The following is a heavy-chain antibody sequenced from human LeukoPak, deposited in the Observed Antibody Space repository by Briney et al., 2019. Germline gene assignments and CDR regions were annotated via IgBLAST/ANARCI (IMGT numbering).Heavy chain of an antibody. J-gene: IGHJ4*02. Sequence: GGSLRLSCAAAGFTFSSYWMHWVRQAPGKGLVWVSRINSDGRSTSYADSVKGRFTVSRDNAKNTLYLQMNSLRAEDTAVYYCAKGSFWSGYLDYWGQGTLVTVSS. CDR3: AKGSFWSGYLDY. CDR2: INSDGRST. CDR1: GFTFSSYW. V-gene: IGHV3-74*01. D-gene: IGHD3-3*01.